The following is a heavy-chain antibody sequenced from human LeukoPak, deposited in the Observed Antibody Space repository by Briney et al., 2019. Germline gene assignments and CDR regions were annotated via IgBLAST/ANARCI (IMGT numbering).Heavy chain of an antibody. CDR3: TTTYYDILTGYYRHAFDI. CDR2: IKSKTDGGTT. Sequence: GGSLRLSCAASGFTFSNAWMSWVRQAPGKGLECVGRIKSKTDGGTTDYAAPVKGRFTISSDDSKNTLYLQMNSLKTEETAVYYCTTTYYDILTGYYRHAFDIWGQGTMVTVSS. V-gene: IGHV3-15*01. D-gene: IGHD3-9*01. CDR1: GFTFSNAW. J-gene: IGHJ3*02.